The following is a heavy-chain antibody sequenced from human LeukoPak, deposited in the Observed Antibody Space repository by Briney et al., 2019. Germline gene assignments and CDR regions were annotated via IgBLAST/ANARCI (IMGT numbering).Heavy chain of an antibody. J-gene: IGHJ2*01. CDR1: GDSISSYY. Sequence: SETLSLTCTVSGDSISSYYWSWIRQPAGKGLEWIGRIYTSGSTNYNPSLKSRVTISVDTSKNQFSLKLSSVTAADTAVYYCASAFRSIHDWYFDLWGRGTLVTVSS. CDR2: IYTSGST. D-gene: IGHD6-6*01. CDR3: ASAFRSIHDWYFDL. V-gene: IGHV4-4*07.